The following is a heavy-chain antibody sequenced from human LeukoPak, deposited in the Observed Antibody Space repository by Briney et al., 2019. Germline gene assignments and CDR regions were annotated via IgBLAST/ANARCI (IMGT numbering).Heavy chain of an antibody. J-gene: IGHJ4*02. D-gene: IGHD3-22*01. CDR3: SSAGSSGYLFGN. CDR2: IYYSGNT. CDR1: SVSLSSYY. V-gene: IGHV4-59*01. Sequence: SETLSLICSVSSVSLSSYYWIWLRQPPGKGREWIRYIYYSGNTNYNRSLKSRITISIDTSKNQFSLKLTSETAADTAVKYWSSAGSSGYLFGNWGQGKLVTVSS.